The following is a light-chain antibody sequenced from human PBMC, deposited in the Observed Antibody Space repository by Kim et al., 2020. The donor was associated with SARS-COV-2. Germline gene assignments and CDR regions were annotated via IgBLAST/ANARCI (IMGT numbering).Light chain of an antibody. CDR1: SSEVGISNL. J-gene: IGLJ2*01. CDR3: CSYAGSRNVV. V-gene: IGLV2-23*02. Sequence: SVTIARTGTSSEVGISNLVSWYQQHPGKAPKLMIYEVSKRPSGFSNRFSGSKSGNTASLTISGLQAEDEADYYCCSYAGSRNVVFGGGTQLTVL. CDR2: EVS.